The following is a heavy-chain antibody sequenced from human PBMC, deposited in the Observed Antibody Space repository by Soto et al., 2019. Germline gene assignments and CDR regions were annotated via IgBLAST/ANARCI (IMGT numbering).Heavy chain of an antibody. CDR3: ARDTNWGYCDFDL. Sequence: QVQLVESGGGVVQPGASLRLSCAASGFSFSTHGMHWVRQAPGKGLDWVAVILYDGSIEYYTYSVEGRFTISRDNSKSTLYLQMSSLRAENTDVYHCARDTNWGYCDFDLWGRGTLVTVSS. D-gene: IGHD7-27*01. CDR1: GFSFSTHG. V-gene: IGHV3-33*01. CDR2: ILYDGSIE. J-gene: IGHJ2*01.